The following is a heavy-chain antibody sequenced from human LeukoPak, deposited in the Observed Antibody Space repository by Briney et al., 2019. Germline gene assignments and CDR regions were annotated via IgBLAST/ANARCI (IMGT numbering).Heavy chain of an antibody. D-gene: IGHD5-18*01. Sequence: SETLSLTCTVSGGSISSSLYYWGWIRQPPGKGLEWFGGMSYSGRTYYNPSLTSRVTISVVKSKNQFSMKVGSMTAHDTAVYYCARAGGYGLIDYWGQGTMVTVSS. CDR3: ARAGGYGLIDY. V-gene: IGHV4-39*07. CDR1: GGSISSSLYY. CDR2: MSYSGRT. J-gene: IGHJ4*02.